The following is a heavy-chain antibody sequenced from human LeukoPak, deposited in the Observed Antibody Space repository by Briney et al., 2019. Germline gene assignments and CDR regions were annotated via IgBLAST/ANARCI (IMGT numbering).Heavy chain of an antibody. V-gene: IGHV4-34*01. CDR1: GGSFSSYY. J-gene: IGHJ2*01. CDR2: INHSGST. CDR3: ARVRTRLYCSSTSCRYWYFDL. D-gene: IGHD2-2*01. Sequence: SETLSLTCAVYGGSFSSYYWSWIRQPPGKGLEWIGEINHSGSTNYNPSLKSRVTISVDTSKNQFSLKLSSVTAADTAVYYCARVRTRLYCSSTSCRYWYFDLWGRGTLVTVSS.